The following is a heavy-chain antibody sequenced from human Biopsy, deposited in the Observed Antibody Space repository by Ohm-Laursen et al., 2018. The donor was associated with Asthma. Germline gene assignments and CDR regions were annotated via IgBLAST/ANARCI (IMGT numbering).Heavy chain of an antibody. CDR2: IDPNSGGT. CDR1: GYPFTDYY. Sequence: ASVKVSCKASGYPFTDYYVHWVRQAPGQGLEWMGRIDPNSGGTSYAQKFLGGVTMTRDTSVNTAFMVLSRLRSDDTAVYYCARIKIRIGAGTDRYFDLWGRGTLVTVSS. J-gene: IGHJ2*01. V-gene: IGHV1-2*06. D-gene: IGHD3-16*01. CDR3: ARIKIRIGAGTDRYFDL.